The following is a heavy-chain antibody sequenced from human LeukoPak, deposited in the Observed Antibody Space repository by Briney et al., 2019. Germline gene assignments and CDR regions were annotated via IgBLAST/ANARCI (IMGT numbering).Heavy chain of an antibody. D-gene: IGHD6-13*01. CDR3: ARDGDIGAAGYYFDY. J-gene: IGHJ4*02. CDR1: GFTFSSYN. Sequence: GGSLRLSCAASGFTFSSYNMNWVRQAPGKGLEWVAVISNDGNDKYNADSVKGRFTISRDNSKNTLYLQTNSLRPEDTAVYYCARDGDIGAAGYYFDYWGKGTLVTVSS. V-gene: IGHV3-30-3*01. CDR2: ISNDGNDK.